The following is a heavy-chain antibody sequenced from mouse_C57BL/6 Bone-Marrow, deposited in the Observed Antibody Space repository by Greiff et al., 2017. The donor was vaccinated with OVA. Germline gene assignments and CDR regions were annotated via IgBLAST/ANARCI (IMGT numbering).Heavy chain of an antibody. CDR3: ARPYYSNYGFAY. D-gene: IGHD2-5*01. J-gene: IGHJ3*01. V-gene: IGHV5-6*02. Sequence: DVMLVESGGDLVKPGGSLKLSCAASGFTFSSYGMSWVRQTPDKRLEWVATISSGGSYTYYPDSVKGRFTISRDNAKNTLYLQMSSLKSEDTAMYYCARPYYSNYGFAYWGQGTLVTVSA. CDR2: ISSGGSYT. CDR1: GFTFSSYG.